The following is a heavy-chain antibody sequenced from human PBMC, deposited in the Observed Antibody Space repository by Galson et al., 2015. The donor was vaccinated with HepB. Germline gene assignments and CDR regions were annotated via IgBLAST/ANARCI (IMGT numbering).Heavy chain of an antibody. CDR1: GFSLSDYW. CDR3: VIEVPSGFDP. J-gene: IGHJ5*02. CDR2: IRSKGDGGTA. Sequence: SLRLSCAASGFSLSDYWMSWVRQAPEKGLEWIGRIRSKGDGGTAAHAATVKGRFTISKDDSKNTLFLQINSLKIEDTAVYYCVIEVPSGFDPWGQGTLVTVSS. V-gene: IGHV3-15*01.